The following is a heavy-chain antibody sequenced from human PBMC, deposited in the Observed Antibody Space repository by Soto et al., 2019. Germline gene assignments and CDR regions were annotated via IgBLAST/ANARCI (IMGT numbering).Heavy chain of an antibody. J-gene: IGHJ3*02. CDR1: GGSVSSGSYY. CDR3: ARDYWASSAAFDI. Sequence: QVQLQESGPGLVKASETLSLTCTVSGGSVSSGSYYWSWIRQPPGKGLEWIGHIYYSGSTKYNPSLKSRVTISVDTSKNQFSLKLSSVTAADTAVYYCARDYWASSAAFDIWGQGTMVTVSS. V-gene: IGHV4-61*01. D-gene: IGHD2-15*01. CDR2: IYYSGST.